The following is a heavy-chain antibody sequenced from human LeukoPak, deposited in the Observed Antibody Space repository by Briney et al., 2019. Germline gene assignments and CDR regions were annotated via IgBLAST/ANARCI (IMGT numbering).Heavy chain of an antibody. CDR2: INHSGST. V-gene: IGHV4-34*01. Sequence: SETLSLTCAVYGGSFSGYYWSWIRQPPGKGLEWIGEINHSGSTNYNPSLKSRVTISVDTSKNQFSLKLSSVTAADTAVYYCARGDSGGYHNWAQGTLVTVSS. J-gene: IGHJ4*02. CDR1: GGSFSGYY. D-gene: IGHD5-12*01. CDR3: ARGDSGGYHN.